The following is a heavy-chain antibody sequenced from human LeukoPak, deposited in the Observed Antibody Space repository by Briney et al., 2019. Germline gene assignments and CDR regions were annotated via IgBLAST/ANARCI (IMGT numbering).Heavy chain of an antibody. CDR3: ATAHLQYCGGDCIDY. CDR1: GYTLTELS. Sequence: ASVKVSCKVSGYTLTELSMHWVRQAPGKGLEWMGGFDPEDGETIYAQKFQGRVTMTEDTSTDTAYMELSSLRSEDTAVYYCATAHLQYCGGDCIDYWGQGTLVTVSS. CDR2: FDPEDGET. J-gene: IGHJ4*02. V-gene: IGHV1-24*01. D-gene: IGHD2-21*02.